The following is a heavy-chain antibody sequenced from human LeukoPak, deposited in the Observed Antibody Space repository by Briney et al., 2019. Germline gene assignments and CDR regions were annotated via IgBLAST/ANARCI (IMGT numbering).Heavy chain of an antibody. J-gene: IGHJ6*03. CDR2: IKQDGSEK. V-gene: IGHV3-7*01. Sequence: GGSLGLSCAVSGFTVSNNYMSWVRQAPGKGLEWVANIKQDGSEKYYVDSVKGRFTISKDNAKNSLYLQMNSLRAEDTAVYYCVTYYFYYMDVWGKGTTVTVSS. CDR3: VTYYFYYMDV. CDR1: GFTVSNNY.